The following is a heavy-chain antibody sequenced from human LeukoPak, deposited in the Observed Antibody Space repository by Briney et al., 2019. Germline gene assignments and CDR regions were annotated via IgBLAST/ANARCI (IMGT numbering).Heavy chain of an antibody. CDR2: IYYSGST. CDR1: GGSISSYY. D-gene: IGHD6-13*01. CDR3: ARGSAGRLDN. J-gene: IGHJ4*02. V-gene: IGHV4-59*01. Sequence: SETLSLTCTVSGGSISSYYWIWIRQPPGKGLEWIGYIYYSGSTNYNPSLKSRVTISVDTSKNQFSLKLRSVTAADTAVYYCARGSAGRLDNWGQGTLVSVSS.